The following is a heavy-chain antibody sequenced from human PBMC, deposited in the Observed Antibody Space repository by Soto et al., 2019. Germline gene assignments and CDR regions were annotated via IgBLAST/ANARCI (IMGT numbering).Heavy chain of an antibody. Sequence: PGGSLRLSCSASGFTFSSYAMHWVRQAPGKGLEYVSAISSNGGSTYYADSVKGRFTISRDNSKNTLYLQMSSLRAEDTAVYYCVMYYDSSGYYYAEYFQHWGQGTLVTVSS. CDR1: GFTFSSYA. J-gene: IGHJ1*01. CDR2: ISSNGGST. D-gene: IGHD3-22*01. CDR3: VMYYDSSGYYYAEYFQH. V-gene: IGHV3-64D*08.